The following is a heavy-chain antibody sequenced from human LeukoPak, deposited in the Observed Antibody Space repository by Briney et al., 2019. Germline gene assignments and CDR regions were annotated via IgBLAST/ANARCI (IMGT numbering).Heavy chain of an antibody. V-gene: IGHV1-69*04. Sequence: GASVKVSCKASGGTFSSYAISWVRQAPGQGLEWMGRIIPILGIANYAQKFQGRVTITADKSTSTAYMELSSLRSEDTAVYYCASSLEWSDLKFDYWGQGTLVTVSS. CDR2: IIPILGIA. CDR3: ASSLEWSDLKFDY. CDR1: GGTFSSYA. J-gene: IGHJ4*02. D-gene: IGHD3-3*01.